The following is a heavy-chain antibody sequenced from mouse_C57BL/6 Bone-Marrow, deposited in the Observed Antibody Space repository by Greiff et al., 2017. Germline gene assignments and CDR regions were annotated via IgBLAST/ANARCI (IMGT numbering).Heavy chain of an antibody. D-gene: IGHD2-5*01. V-gene: IGHV5-6*01. Sequence: EVHLVESGGDLVKPGGSLKLSCAASGFTFSSYGMSWVRQTPDKRLAWVATISRGGGYTYYPDSVKGRCTISRDNAKNTLYLQMSSLKSEDTAMYYCARHPQYSIFPWFAYWGQGTLVTVSA. CDR1: GFTFSSYG. CDR3: ARHPQYSIFPWFAY. CDR2: ISRGGGYT. J-gene: IGHJ3*01.